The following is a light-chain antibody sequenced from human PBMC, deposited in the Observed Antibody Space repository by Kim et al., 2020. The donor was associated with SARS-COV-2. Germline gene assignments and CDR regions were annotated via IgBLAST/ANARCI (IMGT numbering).Light chain of an antibody. CDR1: HDIKNN. Sequence: SASIGDRVTITCRASHDIKNNLGWFQQRPGTAPKRLVYAASTLQSGVPSRFRGSGSGTDFNLTIDTLQPEDFATYYCLQHNNYPRTFGQGTRVEIK. CDR2: AAS. J-gene: IGKJ1*01. CDR3: LQHNNYPRT. V-gene: IGKV1-17*01.